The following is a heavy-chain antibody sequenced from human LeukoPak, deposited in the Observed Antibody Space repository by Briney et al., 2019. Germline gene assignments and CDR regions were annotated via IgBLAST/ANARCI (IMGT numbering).Heavy chain of an antibody. J-gene: IGHJ4*02. D-gene: IGHD3-22*01. CDR1: GGTFISYA. V-gene: IGHV1-69*06. Sequence: SVKVSFKASGGTFISYAISWVRQAPGQGREWMGGIIPIFGTANYAQKFQGRVTITADKSTSTAYMELSSLRSEDTAVYYCARDGTYDSSGSPVGYFDYWGQGTLVTVSS. CDR2: IIPIFGTA. CDR3: ARDGTYDSSGSPVGYFDY.